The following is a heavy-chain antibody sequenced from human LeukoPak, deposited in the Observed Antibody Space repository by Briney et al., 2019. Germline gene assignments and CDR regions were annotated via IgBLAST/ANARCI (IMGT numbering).Heavy chain of an antibody. V-gene: IGHV3-23*01. CDR2: ISRSGGST. Sequence: GGPLSLSCGASGFTLSTYPARGARPPPGEGLVRVSPISRSGGSTYYADSVKGRFTIARDNSKNTLYLQMNSLGAEDTAVYYCVRGVNPFRGYYYVFFFDYWGQGIGVIVSS. D-gene: IGHD2/OR15-2a*01. CDR3: VRGVNPFRGYYYVFFFDY. CDR1: GFTLSTYP. J-gene: IGHJ4*02.